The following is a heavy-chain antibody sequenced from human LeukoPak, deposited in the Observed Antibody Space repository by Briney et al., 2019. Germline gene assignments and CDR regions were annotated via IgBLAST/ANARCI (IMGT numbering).Heavy chain of an antibody. Sequence: SETLSLTCTVSGGSISSDCCYWGWVRQPPGKGLEWVGSVYHSGNTYSNPSLKSRLTVSVDTSKNQFSLNLRSVTAADTAVYYCVRRNYYFDYWGRGTPVTVSS. J-gene: IGHJ4*02. CDR1: GGSISSDCCY. CDR2: VYHSGNT. V-gene: IGHV4-39*01. CDR3: VRRNYYFDY. D-gene: IGHD1-7*01.